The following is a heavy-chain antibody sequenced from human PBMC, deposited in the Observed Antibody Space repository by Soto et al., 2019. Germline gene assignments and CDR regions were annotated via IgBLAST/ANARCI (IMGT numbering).Heavy chain of an antibody. CDR1: GYTFKNHD. CDR2: MNPNSGDT. CDR3: ARVGGNWNDDYFDY. V-gene: IGHV1-8*01. D-gene: IGHD1-1*01. J-gene: IGHJ4*02. Sequence: QVQLVQSGAEVKKPGASVKVACKASGYTFKNHDINWVRQATGQGPEWMGWMNPNSGDTGYAQNFQDRVTMTRDTSTRTAYMELSSLRSEDTAVYYCARVGGNWNDDYFDYWGQGTLVTVSS.